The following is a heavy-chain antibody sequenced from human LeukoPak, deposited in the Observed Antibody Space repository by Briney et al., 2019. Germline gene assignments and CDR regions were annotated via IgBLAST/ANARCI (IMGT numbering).Heavy chain of an antibody. CDR3: ARVQRGYCSSTSCPSPFDY. CDR2: INPNSGGT. V-gene: IGHV1-2*02. D-gene: IGHD2-2*01. Sequence: ASVKVFCKASGYTFTGYYMHWVRQAPGQGLEWMGWINPNSGGTNYAQKFQGRVTMTRDTSISTAYMELSRLRSDDTAVYYCARVQRGYCSSTSCPSPFDYWGREPWSPSPQ. CDR1: GYTFTGYY. J-gene: IGHJ4*02.